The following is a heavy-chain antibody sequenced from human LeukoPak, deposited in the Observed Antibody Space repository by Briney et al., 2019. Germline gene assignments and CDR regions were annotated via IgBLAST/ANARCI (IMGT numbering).Heavy chain of an antibody. J-gene: IGHJ4*02. CDR1: GFTFSDYW. CDR3: AKEIAVSGQGVFDY. D-gene: IGHD6-19*01. V-gene: IGHV3-74*01. Sequence: GSLRLSCAASGFTFSDYWMYWVRQAPGEGLLWISNINEYGTTTYADSVKGRFTISRDNPTNTLFLQMNSLRAEDTAVYFCAKEIAVSGQGVFDYWGQGTLVTVSS. CDR2: INEYGTT.